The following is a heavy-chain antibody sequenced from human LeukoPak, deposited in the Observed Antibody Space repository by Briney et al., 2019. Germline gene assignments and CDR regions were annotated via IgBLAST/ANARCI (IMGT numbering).Heavy chain of an antibody. J-gene: IGHJ4*02. CDR1: GFTFSSYA. CDR3: AREVSEGFDF. Sequence: GGSLRLSCAASGFTFSSYAMHWVRQAPGKGLEWVAVISYDGSNKYYADSVKGRFTISRDNSKNTLYLQMNSLRAEDTALYYCAREVSEGFDFWGQGTLVTVSS. CDR2: ISYDGSNK. V-gene: IGHV3-30-3*01. D-gene: IGHD3-22*01.